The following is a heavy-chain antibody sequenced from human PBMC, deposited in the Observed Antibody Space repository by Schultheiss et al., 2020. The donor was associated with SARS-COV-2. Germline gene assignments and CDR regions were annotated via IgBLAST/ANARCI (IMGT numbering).Heavy chain of an antibody. V-gene: IGHV4-34*01. CDR3: ARGGGYDSDPDY. D-gene: IGHD5-12*01. J-gene: IGHJ4*02. CDR1: GGSISSYY. CDR2: INHSGST. Sequence: SETLSLTCTVSGGSISSYYWSWIRQPPGKGLEWIGEINHSGSTYYKPSLKSRVTISVDRSKNQFSLKLSSVTAADTAVYYCARGGGYDSDPDYWGQGTLVTVSS.